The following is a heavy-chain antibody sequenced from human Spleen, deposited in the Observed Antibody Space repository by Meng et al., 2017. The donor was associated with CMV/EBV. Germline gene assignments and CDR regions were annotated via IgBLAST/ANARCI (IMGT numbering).Heavy chain of an antibody. D-gene: IGHD3-22*01. CDR3: ARDLPEGDSSGQPDY. CDR1: GGSISSSSYY. V-gene: IGHV4-39*07. Sequence: QLRLQESGPGLVKPSETLSLPCTVSGGSISSSSYYWGWIRQPPGKGLEWIGSIYYSGSTYYNPSLKSRVTISVDTSKNQFSLKLSSVTAADTAVYYCARDLPEGDSSGQPDYWGQGTLVTVSS. J-gene: IGHJ4*02. CDR2: IYYSGST.